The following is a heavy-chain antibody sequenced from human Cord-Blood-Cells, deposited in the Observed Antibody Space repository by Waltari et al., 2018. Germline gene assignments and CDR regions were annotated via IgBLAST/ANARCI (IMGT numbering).Heavy chain of an antibody. CDR3: ATGTGGA. V-gene: IGHV4-38-2*01. CDR2: IYHSGST. J-gene: IGHJ5*02. D-gene: IGHD6-13*01. Sequence: QVQLQESGPGLVKPSETLSLTCAVSGYSISSGSYWGWIRQPPGKGLEWIGSIYHSGSTYYNPSLKSRVTISVDTSKNQFSLKLSSVTAADTAVYYCATGTGGAWGQGTLVTVSS. CDR1: GYSISSGSY.